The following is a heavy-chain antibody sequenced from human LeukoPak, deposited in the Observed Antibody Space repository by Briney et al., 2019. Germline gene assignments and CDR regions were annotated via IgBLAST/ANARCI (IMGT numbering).Heavy chain of an antibody. J-gene: IGHJ4*02. CDR2: IKQDGSEK. Sequence: GGSQRLSCAASGFTFSSYAMNWVRQAPGKGLEWVANIKQDGSEKYYVDSVKGRFTISTENAKNSLYLQMNSLRADDTAVYYCARVAPGRPFDYWGQGTLVTVSS. D-gene: IGHD5-12*01. CDR1: GFTFSSYA. V-gene: IGHV3-7*01. CDR3: ARVAPGRPFDY.